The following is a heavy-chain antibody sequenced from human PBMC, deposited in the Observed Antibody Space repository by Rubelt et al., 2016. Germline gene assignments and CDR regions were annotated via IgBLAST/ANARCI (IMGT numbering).Heavy chain of an antibody. CDR1: GGSISSGGYY. J-gene: IGHJ4*02. Sequence: QVQLQESAPGLVKPSQTLSLTCTVSGGSISSGGYYWSWIRQPPGKGLEWIGYIYYSGSTNYNPSLKSRVTISVDTSKNQFSLKLGSVTAADTAVYYGARVRSSATMAPYYFDYWGQGTLVTVSS. D-gene: IGHD6-25*01. V-gene: IGHV4-61*08. CDR2: IYYSGST. CDR3: ARVRSSATMAPYYFDY.